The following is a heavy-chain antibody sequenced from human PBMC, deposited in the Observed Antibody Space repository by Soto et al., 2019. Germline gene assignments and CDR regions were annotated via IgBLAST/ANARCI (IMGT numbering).Heavy chain of an antibody. V-gene: IGHV4-59*08. J-gene: IGHJ4*02. D-gene: IGHD6-6*01. CDR2: IYYSGST. CDR3: ARHVRSKLVPYDY. Sequence: SETLSLTCTVSGVSISSFYWSWIRQPPGKGLEWIGYIYYSGSTNYNPSLKSRVTISVDTSKNQFSLKLSSVTAADTAVYYCARHVRSKLVPYDYWGQGTLVTVSS. CDR1: GVSISSFY.